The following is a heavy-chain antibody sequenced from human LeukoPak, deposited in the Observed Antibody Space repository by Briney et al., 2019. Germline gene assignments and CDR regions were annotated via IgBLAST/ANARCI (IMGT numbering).Heavy chain of an antibody. CDR1: GFTFSSYS. D-gene: IGHD3-10*01. CDR2: INSDGSST. J-gene: IGHJ5*02. V-gene: IGHV3-74*01. Sequence: PGGSLRLSCAASGFTFSSYSMHWVRRDPGKGLVWVSRINSDGSSTTYADSVKGRFTISRDNAKNTLYLQMNSLRVEDTAVYYCARGLGYGWFDPWGQGTLVTVSS. CDR3: ARGLGYGWFDP.